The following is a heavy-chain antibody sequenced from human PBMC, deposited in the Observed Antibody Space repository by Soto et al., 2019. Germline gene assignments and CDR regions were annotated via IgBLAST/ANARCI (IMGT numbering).Heavy chain of an antibody. D-gene: IGHD5-12*01. J-gene: IGHJ6*02. Sequence: PGESLKISCKGSGYSFTSYWIGWVRQMPGKGLEWMGIIYPGDSDTGYSPSFQGQVTISADKSISTAYLQWSSLKASDTAMYYCASGSQPLYYYYVMDVWGQGTTVIVSS. CDR3: ASGSQPLYYYYVMDV. CDR1: GYSFTSYW. V-gene: IGHV5-51*01. CDR2: IYPGDSDT.